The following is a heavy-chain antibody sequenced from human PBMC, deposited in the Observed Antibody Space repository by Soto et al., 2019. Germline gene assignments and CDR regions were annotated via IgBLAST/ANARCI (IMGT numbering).Heavy chain of an antibody. CDR1: GFTFSSYA. V-gene: IGHV3-30-3*01. J-gene: IGHJ3*02. D-gene: IGHD6-19*01. CDR3: ASSIAVAAKGAFDI. CDR2: ISYDGSNK. Sequence: QVQLVESGGGVVQPGRSLRLSCAASGFTFSSYAMHWVRQAPGKGLEWVAVISYDGSNKYYADSVKGRFTISRDNSKNTLYLQMNSLRAEDTAVYYCASSIAVAAKGAFDIWGQGTMVTVSS.